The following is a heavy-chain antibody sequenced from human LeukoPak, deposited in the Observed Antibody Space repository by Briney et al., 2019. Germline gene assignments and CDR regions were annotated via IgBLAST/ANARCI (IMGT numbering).Heavy chain of an antibody. Sequence: KPSETLSLTCAVYGGSFSGYYWSWIRQSPGKGLEWIGEINHSGSTNYNPSLKSRVTISVDTSKNQFSLKLSSVTAADTAVYYCARATYYYGSGSYRRKNWFDPWGQGTLVTVSS. J-gene: IGHJ5*02. CDR3: ARATYYYGSGSYRRKNWFDP. CDR2: INHSGST. CDR1: GGSFSGYY. V-gene: IGHV4-34*01. D-gene: IGHD3-10*01.